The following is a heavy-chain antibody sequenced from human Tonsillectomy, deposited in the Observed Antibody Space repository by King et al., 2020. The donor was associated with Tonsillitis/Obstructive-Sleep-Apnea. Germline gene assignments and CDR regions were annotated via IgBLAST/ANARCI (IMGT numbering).Heavy chain of an antibody. J-gene: IGHJ5*02. CDR3: ARADRACNRVSFYKRGIWFDP. V-gene: IGHV4-61*08. CDR1: GGSVSDGGSY. CDR2: IYYSGTT. Sequence: QLQESGPGLVRPSETLSLTCSVSGGSVSDGGSYWSWIRQPPGKTLEWIGYIYYSGTTYYNPSLKSRVTISIDTSKDQFSLRLNSVTAADTAVYYCARADRACNRVSFYKRGIWFDPWGLGTLVTVSS. D-gene: IGHD1-14*01.